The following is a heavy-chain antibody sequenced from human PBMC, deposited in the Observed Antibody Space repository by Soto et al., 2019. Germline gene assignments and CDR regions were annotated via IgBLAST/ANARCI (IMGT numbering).Heavy chain of an antibody. Sequence: GGSLRLSCAASGFTFTRYSMNWVRQAPGKGLEWAPSISSTTNYIYYGDSMKGRFTISRDNAKNSLYLEMNSLRAEDTAVYYCARESEDLTSNFDYWGQGTLVTVSS. CDR2: ISSTTNYI. V-gene: IGHV3-21*06. J-gene: IGHJ4*02. CDR3: ARESEDLTSNFDY. CDR1: GFTFTRYS.